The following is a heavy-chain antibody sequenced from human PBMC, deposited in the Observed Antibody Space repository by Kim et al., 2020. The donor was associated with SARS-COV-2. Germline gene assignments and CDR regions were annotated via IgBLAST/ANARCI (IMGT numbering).Heavy chain of an antibody. V-gene: IGHV2-70*11. CDR1: GFSLSTSGMC. CDR3: ARLRGTGTTRSQSYRYYMDV. J-gene: IGHJ6*03. Sequence: SGPTLVNPTQTLTLTCTFSGFSLSTSGMCVSWIRQSPGKALEWLARIDWDDDRYYNTSLKTRLTISKDTSKNQVVLIMNNMDPVDTATYYCARLRGTGTTRSQSYRYYMDVWGKGTMVTVSS. CDR2: IDWDDDR. D-gene: IGHD1-7*01.